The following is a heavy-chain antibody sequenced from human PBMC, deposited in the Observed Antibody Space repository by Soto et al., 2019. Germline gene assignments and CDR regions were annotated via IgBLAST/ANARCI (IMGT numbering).Heavy chain of an antibody. CDR3: ARLRIAAAGTYGWFDP. D-gene: IGHD6-13*01. Sequence: SLTCTVSGGSISSYYWSWIRQPPGKGLEWIGYIYYSGSTNYNPSLKSRVTISVDTSKNQFSLKLSSVTAADTAVYYCARLRIAAAGTYGWFDPWGQGTLVTVSS. CDR2: IYYSGST. J-gene: IGHJ5*02. CDR1: GGSISSYY. V-gene: IGHV4-59*08.